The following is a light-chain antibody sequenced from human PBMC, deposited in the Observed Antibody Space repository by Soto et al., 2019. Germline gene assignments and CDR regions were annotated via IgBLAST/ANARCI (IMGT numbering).Light chain of an antibody. Sequence: IQMTQSPSSLSASVEDRVTITCRASQDIRNELGWYQQKPGKAPRLLIYAASTLQSGVPSRFSGSGSGADFTLTISRLQPEDFASYYCLQDYSYPRTFGPGTKVDIK. J-gene: IGKJ1*01. V-gene: IGKV1-6*01. CDR1: QDIRNE. CDR2: AAS. CDR3: LQDYSYPRT.